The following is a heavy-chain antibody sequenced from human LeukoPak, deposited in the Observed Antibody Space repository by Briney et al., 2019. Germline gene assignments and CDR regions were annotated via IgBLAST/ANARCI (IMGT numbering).Heavy chain of an antibody. Sequence: SETLSLTCTVSGASISGYYCSWIRQSPGKGMEWIGYVYYTGSTNYNPSLKSRVTISVDTSKNQFSLRLSSATAADTAVYYGARIRYGDQTFDHWGQGTLVTVSS. CDR2: VYYTGST. J-gene: IGHJ4*02. CDR3: ARIRYGDQTFDH. D-gene: IGHD4-17*01. V-gene: IGHV4-59*12. CDR1: GASISGYY.